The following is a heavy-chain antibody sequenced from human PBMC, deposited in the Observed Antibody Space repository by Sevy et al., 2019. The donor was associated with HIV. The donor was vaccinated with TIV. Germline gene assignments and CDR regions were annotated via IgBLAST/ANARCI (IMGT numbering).Heavy chain of an antibody. V-gene: IGHV4-59*01. J-gene: IGHJ6*02. Sequence: SETLSLTCTVSGGSISNFYWSWIRQPPGKGLEWIGNIYYSASTNYNPSLKSRVTISVDTSKNQLSLRLNSVTAADTAVYYCAREPPYYDILSGYSYGMDVWVQGTTVTVSS. CDR1: GGSISNFY. CDR2: IYYSAST. CDR3: AREPPYYDILSGYSYGMDV. D-gene: IGHD3-9*01.